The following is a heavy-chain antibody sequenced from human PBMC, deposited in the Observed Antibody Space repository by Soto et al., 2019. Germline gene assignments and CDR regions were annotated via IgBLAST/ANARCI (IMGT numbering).Heavy chain of an antibody. Sequence: PSETLSLTCTVSGGSISSGDYLSWIRQHPGKGLEWIGYIYYSGSTYYNPSLKSRVTISVDTSKNQFSLKLSSVTAADTAVYYCARRKGHYDDYVLFDYWGQGTLVTVSS. V-gene: IGHV4-31*03. J-gene: IGHJ4*02. CDR2: IYYSGST. D-gene: IGHD4-17*01. CDR3: ARRKGHYDDYVLFDY. CDR1: GGSISSGDY.